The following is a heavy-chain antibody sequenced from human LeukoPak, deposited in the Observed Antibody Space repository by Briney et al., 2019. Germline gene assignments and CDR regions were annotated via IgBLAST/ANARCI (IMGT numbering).Heavy chain of an antibody. D-gene: IGHD3-9*01. CDR1: GVSFSKYW. CDR2: IKEEGTYT. J-gene: IGHJ4*02. V-gene: IGHV3-74*01. Sequence: GGSLRLSCAASGVSFSKYWMHCVPQTPGEGLVWVARIKEEGTYTSYADSAKGRFTISRDNARNTVFLQMNSLRAEDTAVYYCARDFDMGITPGDDFDFWGQGTLVTVSS. CDR3: ARDFDMGITPGDDFDF.